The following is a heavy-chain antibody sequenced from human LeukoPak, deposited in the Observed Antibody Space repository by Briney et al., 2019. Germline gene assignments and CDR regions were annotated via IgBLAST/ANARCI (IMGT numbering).Heavy chain of an antibody. Sequence: GGSLRLFCAASGFTFSSYAMSWVRQAPGKGLEWVAAISGSGGSTYYADSVKGRFTISRDNSKNTLYLQMNSLRAEDTAVYYCTKSPPCYDNSGLEGYWGQGTLVTVSS. D-gene: IGHD3-22*01. CDR3: TKSPPCYDNSGLEGY. J-gene: IGHJ4*02. V-gene: IGHV3-23*01. CDR2: ISGSGGST. CDR1: GFTFSSYA.